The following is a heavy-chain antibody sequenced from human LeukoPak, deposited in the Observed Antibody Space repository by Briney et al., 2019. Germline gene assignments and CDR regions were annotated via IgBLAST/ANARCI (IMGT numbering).Heavy chain of an antibody. CDR1: GSTFNNYN. V-gene: IGHV3-21*01. J-gene: IGHJ3*02. CDR3: ARVCRDSSGYGAFDI. Sequence: GGSLRLSCAASGSTFNNYNMNWVRQAPGKGLEWVSSISTSSNYIYYADSVKGRFTISRDNAKNSLYLQMNSLRDEDTAVYYCARVCRDSSGYGAFDIWGQGTIVTVSS. CDR2: ISTSSNYI. D-gene: IGHD3-22*01.